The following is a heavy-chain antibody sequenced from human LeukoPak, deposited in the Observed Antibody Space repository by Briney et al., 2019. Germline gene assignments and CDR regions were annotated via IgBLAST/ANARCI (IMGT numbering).Heavy chain of an antibody. V-gene: IGHV3-23*01. Sequence: GGSLRLSCAASGFTFSGYAMSWVRQAPGKGLEWVSAISGSGGSTYYADSVKGRFTISRDNSKNTLYLQMNSLRAEDTAVYYCAKAPYSYVAGYHYWGQGTLVTVSS. CDR2: ISGSGGST. D-gene: IGHD5-18*01. CDR3: AKAPYSYVAGYHY. J-gene: IGHJ4*02. CDR1: GFTFSGYA.